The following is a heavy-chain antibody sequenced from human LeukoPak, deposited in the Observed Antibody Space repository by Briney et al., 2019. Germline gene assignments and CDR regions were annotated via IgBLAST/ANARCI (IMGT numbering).Heavy chain of an antibody. D-gene: IGHD1-1*01. CDR2: IGTASDT. J-gene: IGHJ6*03. CDR3: ARGPPRGKYYYMDV. Sequence: GGSLRLSCAASGFTFSSFDMHWVRKPTGQGLEWVSTIGTASDTYCPGSVEGRFTLSRENAKNSLYLQMNSLTAGDTAVYYCARGPPRGKYYYMDVWGKGTTVSVSS. CDR1: GFTFSSFD. V-gene: IGHV3-13*01.